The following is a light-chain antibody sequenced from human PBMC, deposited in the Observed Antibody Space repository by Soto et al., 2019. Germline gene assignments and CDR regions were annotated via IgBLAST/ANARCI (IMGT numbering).Light chain of an antibody. V-gene: IGLV3-21*04. CDR2: YDS. Sequence: SSELTQPPSVSVAPGKTARITCGGNNIGSKSVHWYQQKPGQAPVLVIYYDSDRPSGIPERFSGSNSGNTATLTISRVEAGDEADYYCQVWDSSSDHCVVFGGGTKLTVL. CDR1: NIGSKS. J-gene: IGLJ2*01. CDR3: QVWDSSSDHCVV.